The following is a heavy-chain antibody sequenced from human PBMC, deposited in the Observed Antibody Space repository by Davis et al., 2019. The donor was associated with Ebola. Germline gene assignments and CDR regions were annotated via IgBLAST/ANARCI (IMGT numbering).Heavy chain of an antibody. CDR1: GFDFSYHR. Sequence: PGGSLRLSCAASGFDFSYHRMNWVRQVPGKGLEWLSYIATSATDYADSVKGRFTISRDNAQNSLYLQMNNLRDEDTAVYYCAKGGAVSSQSSGRGYFDSWGQGTLATVSS. D-gene: IGHD6-13*01. CDR2: IATSAT. V-gene: IGHV3-48*02. J-gene: IGHJ4*02. CDR3: AKGGAVSSQSSGRGYFDS.